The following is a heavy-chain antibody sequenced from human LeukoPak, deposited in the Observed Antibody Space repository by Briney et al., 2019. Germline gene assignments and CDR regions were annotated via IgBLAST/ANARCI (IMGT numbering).Heavy chain of an antibody. CDR1: GYTFTSYA. Sequence: ASVKVSCKASGYTFTSYAMNWVRQAPGQGLEWMGWINTNTGNPTYAQGFTGRFVFSLDTSVSTAYLQISSLKAEDTAVYYCARGRSYDFWSGYPYYYGMDVWGQGTTVTVSS. V-gene: IGHV7-4-1*02. D-gene: IGHD3-3*01. CDR3: ARGRSYDFWSGYPYYYGMDV. J-gene: IGHJ6*02. CDR2: INTNTGNP.